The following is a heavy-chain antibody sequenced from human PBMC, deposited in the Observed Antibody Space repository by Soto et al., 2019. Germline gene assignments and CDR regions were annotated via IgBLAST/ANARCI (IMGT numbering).Heavy chain of an antibody. CDR3: ARPNWGNAFDI. V-gene: IGHV4-31*03. CDR2: IYYSGST. CDR1: GGSISSGGYY. D-gene: IGHD7-27*01. Sequence: PSETLSLTCTVSGGSISSGGYYWSWIRQHPGKGLEWIGYIYYSGSTYYNPSLKSRVTISVDTSKNQFSLKLSSVTAADTAVYYCARPNWGNAFDIWGQGTMVTVSS. J-gene: IGHJ3*02.